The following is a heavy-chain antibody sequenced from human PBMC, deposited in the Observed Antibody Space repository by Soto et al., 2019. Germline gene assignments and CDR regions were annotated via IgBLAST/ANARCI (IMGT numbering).Heavy chain of an antibody. Sequence: PGGSLRFSCAASGFTFSSYSMNWVRQAPGKGLEWVSYISSSSSTIYYADSVKGRFTISRDNAKNSLYLQMNSLRDEDTAVYYCARDLLTYYDFWSGCLDYWGQGTLVTASS. CDR2: ISSSSSTI. J-gene: IGHJ4*02. CDR3: ARDLLTYYDFWSGCLDY. V-gene: IGHV3-48*02. CDR1: GFTFSSYS. D-gene: IGHD3-3*01.